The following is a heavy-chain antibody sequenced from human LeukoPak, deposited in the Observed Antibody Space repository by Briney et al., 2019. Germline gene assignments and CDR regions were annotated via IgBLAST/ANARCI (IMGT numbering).Heavy chain of an antibody. D-gene: IGHD1-20*01. Sequence: TLSLTCTVSGGSISSGSHYWSWIRQPAGKGLEWIGRIYTSGSTNYNPSLKSRVTISVDTSKNQFSLKLSSVTAADTAVYYCARDDNWNYYDYWGQGTLVTVSS. V-gene: IGHV4-61*02. CDR2: IYTSGST. J-gene: IGHJ4*02. CDR3: ARDDNWNYYDY. CDR1: GGSISSGSHY.